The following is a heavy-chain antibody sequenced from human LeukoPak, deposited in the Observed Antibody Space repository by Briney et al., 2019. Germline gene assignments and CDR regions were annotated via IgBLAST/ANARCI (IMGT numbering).Heavy chain of an antibody. CDR3: ASPEGDGYSGGFDY. J-gene: IGHJ4*02. CDR1: GFTFSSYA. D-gene: IGHD5-24*01. Sequence: PGGSLRLSCAASGFTFSSYAMSWVRQAPGKGLEWVAVISYDGSNKYYADSVKGRFTISRDNSKNTLYLQMNSLRAEDTAVYYCASPEGDGYSGGFDYWGQGTLVTVSS. CDR2: ISYDGSNK. V-gene: IGHV3-30-3*01.